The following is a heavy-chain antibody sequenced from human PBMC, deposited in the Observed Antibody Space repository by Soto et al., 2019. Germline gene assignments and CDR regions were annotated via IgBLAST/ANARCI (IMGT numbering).Heavy chain of an antibody. Sequence: GGSLRLCCAASGFTFSNYAMSWARQAPGKGLEWVSGTSGSGISTYYADSVKGRFTISRDNSNNRLYLQMNSLRAEDTAVYYCAKGSCSGGSSYPHLEYWGQGTLVTVSS. CDR1: GFTFSNYA. CDR3: AKGSCSGGSSYPHLEY. CDR2: TSGSGIST. D-gene: IGHD2-15*01. J-gene: IGHJ4*02. V-gene: IGHV3-23*01.